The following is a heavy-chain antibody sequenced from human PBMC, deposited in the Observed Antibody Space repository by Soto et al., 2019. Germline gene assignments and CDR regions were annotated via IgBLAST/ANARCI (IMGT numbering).Heavy chain of an antibody. Sequence: EVQLVESGGGLVQPGRSLRLSCAASGFTFDDYAMHWVRQAPGKGLEWVSGISWNSGSIGYADSVKGRFTISRDNAKNSLYLQMNSLRAEDTALYYCARLSDSYFDYWGQGTLVTVSS. CDR2: ISWNSGSI. V-gene: IGHV3-9*01. CDR3: ARLSDSYFDY. CDR1: GFTFDDYA. J-gene: IGHJ4*02.